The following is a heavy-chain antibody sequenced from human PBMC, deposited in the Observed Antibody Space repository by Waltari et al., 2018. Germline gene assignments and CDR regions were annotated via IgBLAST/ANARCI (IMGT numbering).Heavy chain of an antibody. J-gene: IGHJ5*02. Sequence: QVQLQESGPGLVKPSETLSLTCTVSGGSISSYYWSWIRQPPGKGLEWIGYIYYSVSTNYNPSLKSRVTISVDTAKNQFSLKLSSVTAADTAVYYCATRAVWGWFDPWGQGTLVTVSS. CDR3: ATRAVWGWFDP. CDR1: GGSISSYY. CDR2: IYYSVST. D-gene: IGHD1-20*01. V-gene: IGHV4-59*01.